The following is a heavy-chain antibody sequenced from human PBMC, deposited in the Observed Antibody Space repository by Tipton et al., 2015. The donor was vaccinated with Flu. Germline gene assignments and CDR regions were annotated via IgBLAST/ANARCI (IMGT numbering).Heavy chain of an antibody. Sequence: SLRLSCEASGFIFSDFGMHWVRQAPGKGLEWVAVIWHDGTYKYYADSLKGRFTISRDNTKNTLYLQMNSLTAEDTAVYYCAKGVTVREYYYRGMDVWGQGTTVTVYS. D-gene: IGHD3-10*01. V-gene: IGHV3-33*06. CDR1: GFIFSDFG. CDR3: AKGVTVREYYYRGMDV. CDR2: IWHDGTYK. J-gene: IGHJ6*02.